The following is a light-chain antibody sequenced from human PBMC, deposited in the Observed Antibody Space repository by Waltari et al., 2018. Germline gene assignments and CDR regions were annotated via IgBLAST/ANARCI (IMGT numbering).Light chain of an antibody. CDR3: QSYDSSLSGSRV. Sequence: QSVLTQPPSVSGAPGQRVTISCTGSSSNIGAGYDVHWYQQLPGTAPKLLIYANARRPSGVPDRCSGSKSGTSASLAIAGLQAEDEADYYCQSYDSSLSGSRVFGGGTKLTVL. CDR2: ANA. V-gene: IGLV1-40*01. CDR1: SSNIGAGYD. J-gene: IGLJ2*01.